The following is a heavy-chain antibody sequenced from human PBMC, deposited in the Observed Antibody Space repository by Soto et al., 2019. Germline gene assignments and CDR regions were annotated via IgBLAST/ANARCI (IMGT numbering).Heavy chain of an antibody. CDR3: ARDTEYSSSWTYFDY. CDR1: GFTFSSYS. V-gene: IGHV3-21*01. J-gene: IGHJ4*02. D-gene: IGHD6-13*01. Sequence: EVQLVESGGGLVKPGGSLRLSCAASGFTFSSYSMNWVRQAPGKGLEWVSSISSSSSYIYYVDSVKGRFTISRDNAKNSLYLQMNSLRAEDTAVYYCARDTEYSSSWTYFDYWGQGTLVTVSS. CDR2: ISSSSSYI.